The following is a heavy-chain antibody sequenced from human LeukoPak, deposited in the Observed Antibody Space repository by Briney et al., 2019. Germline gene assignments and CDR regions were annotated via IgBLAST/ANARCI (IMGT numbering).Heavy chain of an antibody. D-gene: IGHD5-18*01. CDR1: GFTFSSYE. Sequence: GGSLRLSCAASGFTFSSYEMNWVRQAPGKGLEWVSFISSSSSYIYYADSVKGRFTVSRDNAKSSLYLQMNSLRAEDTAVYYCARGETWIQLWTDDAFDIWGQGTMVTVSS. CDR3: ARGETWIQLWTDDAFDI. CDR2: ISSSSSYI. V-gene: IGHV3-21*01. J-gene: IGHJ3*02.